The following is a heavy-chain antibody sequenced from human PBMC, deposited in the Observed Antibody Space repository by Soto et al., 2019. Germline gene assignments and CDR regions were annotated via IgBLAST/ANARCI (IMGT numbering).Heavy chain of an antibody. CDR2: ISAYSGKT. D-gene: IGHD5-12*01. CDR1: GYTFTSYG. J-gene: IGHJ4*02. Sequence: QVQLGQSGAEVKKPGASVKVSCKASGYTFTSYGINWVRQAPGQGLEWMGWISAYSGKTHYAQKLQGRVTMTTDTSTSTDYMELRSLRSDDTAVYYCARVPSGYDSAYWGQGTLVTVSS. CDR3: ARVPSGYDSAY. V-gene: IGHV1-18*01.